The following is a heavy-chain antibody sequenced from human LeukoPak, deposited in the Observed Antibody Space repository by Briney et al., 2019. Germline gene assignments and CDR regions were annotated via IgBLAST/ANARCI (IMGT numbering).Heavy chain of an antibody. Sequence: TGGSLRLSCAASGFTFSSYAMSWVRQAPGKGLEWVSAISGGGGSTYYADSVKGRFTISRDNSKNTLYLQMNSLRAEDTAVYYCAKVPTIYYGSYDNWFDLWGQGTLVTVSS. J-gene: IGHJ5*02. CDR2: ISGGGGST. CDR1: GFTFSSYA. CDR3: AKVPTIYYGSYDNWFDL. V-gene: IGHV3-23*01. D-gene: IGHD3-10*01.